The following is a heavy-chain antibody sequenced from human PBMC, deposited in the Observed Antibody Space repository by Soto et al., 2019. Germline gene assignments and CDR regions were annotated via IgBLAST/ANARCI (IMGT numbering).Heavy chain of an antibody. V-gene: IGHV4-34*01. CDR1: GGSFSGYY. CDR2: INHSGST. J-gene: IGHJ6*03. Sequence: SETLSLTCAVYGGSFSGYYWSWIRQPPGKGLEWIGEINHSGSTNYNPSLKSRVTISVDTSKNQFSLKLSSVTAADTAVYYCAREGYSSSWRYYYYYMDVWGKGNTVTVSS. CDR3: AREGYSSSWRYYYYYMDV. D-gene: IGHD6-13*01.